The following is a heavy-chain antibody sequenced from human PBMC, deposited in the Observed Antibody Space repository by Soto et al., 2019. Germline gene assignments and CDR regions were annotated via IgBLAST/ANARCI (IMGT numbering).Heavy chain of an antibody. CDR3: ARGRFGEIHDF. CDR2: IFYNGNT. Sequence: TSETLSLTCTVSSGSVSSGDYYWSWLRQPPGKGLEWIGYIFYNGNTHYNASLKSRVTISVDTSKDQFSLRLTSVTAADTAVYYCARGRFGEIHDFWGQGTLVTVSS. CDR1: SGSVSSGDYY. D-gene: IGHD3-16*01. V-gene: IGHV4-30-4*01. J-gene: IGHJ4*02.